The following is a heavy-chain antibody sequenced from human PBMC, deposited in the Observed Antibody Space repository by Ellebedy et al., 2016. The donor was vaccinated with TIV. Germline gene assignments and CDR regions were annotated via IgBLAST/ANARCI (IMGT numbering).Heavy chain of an antibody. V-gene: IGHV3-7*01. D-gene: IGHD6-19*01. Sequence: GESLKISCAASGFTFSNYWMSWVRPAPGKGLEWVANIKQGGSEKYYVDSVKGRFSISRDNDKNSLYVQMNSLRDEDTAVYYCARDQWLGRAYYFDSWGQGTLVTVSS. CDR2: IKQGGSEK. CDR3: ARDQWLGRAYYFDS. CDR1: GFTFSNYW. J-gene: IGHJ4*02.